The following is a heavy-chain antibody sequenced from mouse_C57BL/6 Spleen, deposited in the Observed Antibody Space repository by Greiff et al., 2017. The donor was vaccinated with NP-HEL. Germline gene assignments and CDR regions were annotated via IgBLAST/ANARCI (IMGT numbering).Heavy chain of an antibody. D-gene: IGHD1-1*01. J-gene: IGHJ2*01. CDR2: IDPSDSYT. V-gene: IGHV1-50*01. Sequence: QVQLQQSGAELVKPGASVKLSCKASGYTFTSYWMQWVKQRPGQGLEWIGEIDPSDSYTNYNQKFKGKATLTVDTSSSTAYMQLSSLTSEDSAVYYCARSGYYYGSSPFYFDYWGQGTTLTVSS. CDR3: ARSGYYYGSSPFYFDY. CDR1: GYTFTSYW.